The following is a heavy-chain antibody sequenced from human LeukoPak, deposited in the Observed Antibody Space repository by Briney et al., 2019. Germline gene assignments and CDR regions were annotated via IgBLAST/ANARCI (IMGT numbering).Heavy chain of an antibody. J-gene: IGHJ4*02. D-gene: IGHD6-13*01. CDR1: GGSIGSYY. V-gene: IGHV4-4*07. CDR3: ARDLHRIAV. Sequence: SETLSLTCTVAGGSIGSYYWSWLRQSAGKGLEWIGRTYVTGATNYNPSFESRVTISVDTSKNQFSLKLSSVTAADTAVYYCARDLHRIAVWGQGTLVTVSS. CDR2: TYVTGAT.